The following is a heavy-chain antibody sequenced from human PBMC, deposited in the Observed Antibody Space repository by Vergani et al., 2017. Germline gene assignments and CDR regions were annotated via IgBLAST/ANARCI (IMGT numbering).Heavy chain of an antibody. V-gene: IGHV4-39*01. Sequence: QLQLQESGPGLVKPSATLYLTCSVSGASIRSSNYYWGWIRQHPGKGLEWIASIYYSGSTYYNPSIKSRVTISVDTSKNQFSLKLSSVTAADTAVYFCARHSXVAWLVKLGWIDPWGQGILVTVSS. CDR2: IYYSGST. CDR1: GASIRSSNYY. J-gene: IGHJ5*02. CDR3: ARHSXVAWLVKLGWIDP. D-gene: IGHD6-19*01.